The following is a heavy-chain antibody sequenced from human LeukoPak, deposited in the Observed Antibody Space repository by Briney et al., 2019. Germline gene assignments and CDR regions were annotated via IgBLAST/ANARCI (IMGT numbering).Heavy chain of an antibody. CDR2: IGSDGRNK. J-gene: IGHJ6*02. CDR1: GFIFRSHG. D-gene: IGHD3-22*01. CDR3: VRDDDLPDNGMDV. V-gene: IGHV3-33*01. Sequence: GGSLRLSCEPSGFIFRSHGMHWVRQAPGKGLEWLAVIGSDGRNKFYADSVKGRFTISRDNFKNILYLQMASLSAEDTAVYYCVRDDDLPDNGMDVWGQVTTVIVS.